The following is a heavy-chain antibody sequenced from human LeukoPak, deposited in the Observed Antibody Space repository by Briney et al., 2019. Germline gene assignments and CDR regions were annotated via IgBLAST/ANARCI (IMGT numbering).Heavy chain of an antibody. CDR3: ARGYDCGGDCYSRWYFDL. Sequence: SQTLSLTCTVSGGSLSSGDYYWSWIRQPPGKGLEWIGRIYTSGTTNYNPSLKSRVTISVDTSKKEFSLKLTSLTAADTAVYYCARGYDCGGDCYSRWYFDLWGRGTLVTVSS. CDR1: GGSLSSGDYY. D-gene: IGHD2-21*01. CDR2: IYTSGTT. J-gene: IGHJ2*01. V-gene: IGHV4-61*02.